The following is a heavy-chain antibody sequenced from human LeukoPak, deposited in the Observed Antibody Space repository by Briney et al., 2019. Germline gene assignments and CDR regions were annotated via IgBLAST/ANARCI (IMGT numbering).Heavy chain of an antibody. CDR1: GYSFTSYW. CDR2: IYPGDSDT. D-gene: IGHD3-22*01. J-gene: IGHJ4*02. CDR3: ARVRGEKYYDSSGYYFDY. Sequence: GESLKISCKGSGYSFTSYWIGWVRQMPGKGPEWMGIIYPGDSDTRYSPSFQGQVTISADKSISTAYLQWSSLKASDTAMYYCARVRGEKYYDSSGYYFDYWGQGTLVTVSS. V-gene: IGHV5-51*01.